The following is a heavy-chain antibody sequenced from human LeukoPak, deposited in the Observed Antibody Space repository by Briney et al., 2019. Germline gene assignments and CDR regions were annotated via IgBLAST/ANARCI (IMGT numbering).Heavy chain of an antibody. CDR2: IYYGGITYNIT. CDR3: ARTIHDCGGNPGSFDL. Sequence: SQTLSLTCTVSGDSISGGGYYWSWIRQHPGRDLEWIGYIYYGGITYNITYYIPSLKSRASITIDTSESQFSLRLSSVTAADTAVYYCARTIHDCGGNPGSFDLWGQGTMVSVSS. V-gene: IGHV4-31*03. D-gene: IGHD4-23*01. J-gene: IGHJ3*01. CDR1: GDSISGGGYY.